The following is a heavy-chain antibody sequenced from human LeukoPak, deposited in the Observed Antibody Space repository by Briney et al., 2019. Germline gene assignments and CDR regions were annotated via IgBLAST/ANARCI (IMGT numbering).Heavy chain of an antibody. Sequence: SETLSLTCTVSGGSISSYYWSWIRQPPGKGLEWIGYIYYSGSTNYNPSLTSRVTISVHTSKNQFSLKLNSVTAADTAVYYCARRSSSSRFDPWGQGTLVTVSS. V-gene: IGHV4-59*08. D-gene: IGHD6-13*01. CDR2: IYYSGST. J-gene: IGHJ5*02. CDR3: ARRSSSSRFDP. CDR1: GGSISSYY.